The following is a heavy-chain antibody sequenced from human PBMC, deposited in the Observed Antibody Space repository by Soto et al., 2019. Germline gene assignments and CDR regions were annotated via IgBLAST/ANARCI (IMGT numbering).Heavy chain of an antibody. CDR1: GGSIRNGDYY. CDR3: VTVNLVGAAYYFDY. Sequence: TLSLTCTVSGGSIRNGDYYWGWIRQPPGKGLEWIGYVYYSGTTYSHPSLNSRVSISVDTSEDQFSLRLTSVTAADTAVYYCVTVNLVGAAYYFDYWGPGTLVTVSS. V-gene: IGHV4-30-4*01. D-gene: IGHD1-26*01. CDR2: VYYSGTT. J-gene: IGHJ4*02.